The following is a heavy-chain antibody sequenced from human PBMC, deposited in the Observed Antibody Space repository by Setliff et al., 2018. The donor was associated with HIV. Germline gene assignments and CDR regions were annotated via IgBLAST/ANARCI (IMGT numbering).Heavy chain of an antibody. D-gene: IGHD3-22*01. CDR1: GFLFHTYW. V-gene: IGHV3-7*05. J-gene: IGHJ4*02. CDR2: IKEDGSEK. CDR3: AKASPATITMIVVITLGDFDY. Sequence: GGSLRLSCAASGFLFHTYWMSWVRQAPGKGLEWVANIKEDGSEKYYVDSVKGRFTISRDNAENSLYLQMNSLRAEDTAVYYCAKASPATITMIVVITLGDFDYWGQGTLVTVSS.